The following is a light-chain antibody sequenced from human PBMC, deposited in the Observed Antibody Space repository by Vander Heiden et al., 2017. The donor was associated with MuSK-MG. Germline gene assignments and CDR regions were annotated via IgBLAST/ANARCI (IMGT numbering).Light chain of an antibody. Sequence: EIVLTQSPATLSLSPGERATLSCRASQSVSSYLAWYQQKPGQAPRLLIYDASSRATGIPARFSGSGSGTDFTLTISSLEPEDFAGYDCQQLWAFGGGTKVEIK. J-gene: IGKJ4*01. CDR2: DAS. CDR1: QSVSSY. V-gene: IGKV3-11*01. CDR3: QQLWA.